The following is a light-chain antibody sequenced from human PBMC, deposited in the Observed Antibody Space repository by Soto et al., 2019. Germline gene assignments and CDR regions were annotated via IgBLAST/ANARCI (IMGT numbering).Light chain of an antibody. CDR1: QSISSY. CDR3: QQSYSTLRT. CDR2: AAS. Sequence: DIHMTQSPSSLSASVGDRVTITCRASQSISSYLNWYQQKPGKAPKLLIYAASSLQSGVPSRFSGSGAGTDFTLTISSRQPEDFATYYCQQSYSTLRTFGQGNKVEIK. V-gene: IGKV1-39*01. J-gene: IGKJ1*01.